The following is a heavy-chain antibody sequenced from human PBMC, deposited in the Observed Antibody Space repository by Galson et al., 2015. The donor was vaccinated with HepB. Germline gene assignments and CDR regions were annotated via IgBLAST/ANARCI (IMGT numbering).Heavy chain of an antibody. Sequence: SLRLSCAASGFTVSSNYMSWVRQAPGKGLEWVSVIYSGGSTYYADSVKGRFTISRHNSKNTLYLQMNSLRAEDTAVYYCAGDYGSGSYYYEGWGQGTLVTVSS. CDR2: IYSGGST. J-gene: IGHJ4*02. D-gene: IGHD3-10*01. CDR3: AGDYGSGSYYYEG. CDR1: GFTVSSNY. V-gene: IGHV3-53*04.